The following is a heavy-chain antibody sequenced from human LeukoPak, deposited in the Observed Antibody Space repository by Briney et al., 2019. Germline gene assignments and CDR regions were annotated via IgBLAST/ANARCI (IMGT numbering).Heavy chain of an antibody. CDR3: ARDGHIATPGNAFDI. CDR2: ISAYNGNT. V-gene: IGHV1-18*01. CDR1: GYTFTSYG. Sequence: AASVKVSCKASGYTFTSYGISWVRQAPGQGLEWMGWISAYNGNTNYAQKLQGRVTMTTDTSTSTAYMELRSLRSDDTAVYYCARDGHIATPGNAFDIWGQGTMVTVSS. J-gene: IGHJ3*02. D-gene: IGHD6-13*01.